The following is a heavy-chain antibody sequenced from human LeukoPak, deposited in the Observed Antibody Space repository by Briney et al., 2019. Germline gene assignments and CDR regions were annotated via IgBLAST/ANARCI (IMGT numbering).Heavy chain of an antibody. CDR1: GGSISSYY. V-gene: IGHV4-4*07. CDR3: ARDLHMVRGVIYYYYYMDV. D-gene: IGHD3-10*01. J-gene: IGHJ6*03. CDR2: IYTSGST. Sequence: SETLSLTCTVSGGSISSYYWSWIRQPAGKGLEWIGRIYTSGSTNYNPSLKSRVTMSVDTSKNQFSLKLSSVTAADTAVYYCARDLHMVRGVIYYYYYMDVWGNGTTVTVSS.